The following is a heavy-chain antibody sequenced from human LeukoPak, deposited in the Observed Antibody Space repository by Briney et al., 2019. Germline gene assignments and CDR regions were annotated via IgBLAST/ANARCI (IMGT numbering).Heavy chain of an antibody. CDR3: ARGGIQVSGIDEFDY. Sequence: GGSLRLSCAASGFTFIDYDMHWVRQVIGKGLEWVSAIGIRGGTHYSGSVKGRFTISRENAESSLYLQMNSLRAEDTAVYYCARGGIQVSGIDEFDYRGQGTVVTVSS. J-gene: IGHJ4*02. CDR2: IGIRGGT. V-gene: IGHV3-13*01. D-gene: IGHD6-19*01. CDR1: GFTFIDYD.